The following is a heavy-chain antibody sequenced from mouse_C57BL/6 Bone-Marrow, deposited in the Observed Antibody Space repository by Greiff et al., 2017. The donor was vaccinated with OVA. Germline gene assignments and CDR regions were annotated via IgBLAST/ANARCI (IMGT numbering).Heavy chain of an antibody. CDR1: GFTFSSYA. Sequence: VKLVESGEGLVKPGGSLKLSCAASGFTFSSYAMSWVRQTPEKRLEWVAYISSGGDYIYYADTVKGRFTISRDNARNTLYLQMSSLKSEDTAMYYCTRGGGLRRYFDVWGTGTTVTVSS. CDR2: ISSGGDYI. V-gene: IGHV5-9-1*02. J-gene: IGHJ1*03. D-gene: IGHD2-4*01. CDR3: TRGGGLRRYFDV.